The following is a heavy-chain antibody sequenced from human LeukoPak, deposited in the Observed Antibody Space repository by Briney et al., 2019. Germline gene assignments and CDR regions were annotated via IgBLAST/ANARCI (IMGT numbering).Heavy chain of an antibody. CDR3: ARNGYDLYYYYGMDV. D-gene: IGHD5-12*01. V-gene: IGHV3-53*01. CDR1: GFTVSSNY. CDR2: IYSGGST. Sequence: GGSLRLSCAASGFTVSSNYMSWVRQAPGKGLEWVSVIYSGGSTYYADSVKGRFTIPRDNSKNTLYLQMNSLRAEDTAVYYCARNGYDLYYYYGMDVWGQGTTVTVSS. J-gene: IGHJ6*02.